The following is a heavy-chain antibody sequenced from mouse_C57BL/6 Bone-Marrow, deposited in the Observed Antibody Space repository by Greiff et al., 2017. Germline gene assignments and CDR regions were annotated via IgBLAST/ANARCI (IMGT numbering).Heavy chain of an antibody. Sequence: EVQLQQSGAELVRPGASVKLSCTASGFNIKDDYMHWVKQRPEQGLEWIGWIDPENGDTEYASKFQGKATITADTSSNTAYLQLSSLTSEDTAVYYCTTSYYGYALFAYWGQGTLVTVSA. D-gene: IGHD2-2*01. J-gene: IGHJ3*01. CDR1: GFNIKDDY. V-gene: IGHV14-4*01. CDR3: TTSYYGYALFAY. CDR2: IDPENGDT.